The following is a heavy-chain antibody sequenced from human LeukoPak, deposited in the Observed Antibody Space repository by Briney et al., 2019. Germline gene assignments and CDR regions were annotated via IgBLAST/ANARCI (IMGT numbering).Heavy chain of an antibody. J-gene: IGHJ6*03. Sequence: SETLSLTCSVSGGSISSSGSSSYYWTWIRQPPGKGLEWIGNIYYSGNTYYNPSLKSRVTISVDTSKNQFSLKLNSVTAADTALYYCARASRASAKRHYYYYYYMDVWGKGTTVTVSS. V-gene: IGHV4-39*01. CDR1: GGSISSSGSSSYY. CDR3: ARASRASAKRHYYYYYYMDV. D-gene: IGHD2-15*01. CDR2: IYYSGNT.